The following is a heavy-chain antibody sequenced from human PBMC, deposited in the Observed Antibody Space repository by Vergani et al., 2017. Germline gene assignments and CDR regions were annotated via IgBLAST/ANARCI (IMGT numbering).Heavy chain of an antibody. Sequence: QVQLQESGPGLVKPSETLSLTCTVSGGSISSYYWSWIRQPPGKGLEWIGYIYYSGSTNYNPSLKSRVTISVDTSKNQFSLKLSSVTAADTAVYYCARGWILAYGMDVWGQGP. D-gene: IGHD5-18*01. CDR2: IYYSGST. CDR3: ARGWILAYGMDV. J-gene: IGHJ6*02. V-gene: IGHV4-59*01. CDR1: GGSISSYY.